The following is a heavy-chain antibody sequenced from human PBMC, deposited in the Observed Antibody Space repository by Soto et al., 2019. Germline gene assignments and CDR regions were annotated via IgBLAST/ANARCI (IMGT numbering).Heavy chain of an antibody. Sequence: ASVKVSCKASGYTFTSYGISWVRQAPGQGLEWMGWISAYNGNTNYAQKLQGRVTMTADTSTSTAYMELRSLRSDDTAVYYCARDIYGSGSYYKDHWGQGPLVTVSS. V-gene: IGHV1-18*01. CDR2: ISAYNGNT. J-gene: IGHJ4*02. CDR3: ARDIYGSGSYYKDH. CDR1: GYTFTSYG. D-gene: IGHD3-10*01.